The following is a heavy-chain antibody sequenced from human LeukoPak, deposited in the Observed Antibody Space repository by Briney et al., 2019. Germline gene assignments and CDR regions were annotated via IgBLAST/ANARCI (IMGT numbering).Heavy chain of an antibody. V-gene: IGHV4-39*01. CDR2: IYYSGST. Sequence: SSETLSLTCTVSGGSISSSSYYWGWIRQPPGKGLEWIGSIYYSGSTYYNPSLKSRVTISVDTSKNQFSLKLSSVTAADTAVYYCARKSKGPVVAVAGTIDYWGQGTLVTVSS. CDR1: GGSISSSSYY. CDR3: ARKSKGPVVAVAGTIDY. D-gene: IGHD6-19*01. J-gene: IGHJ4*02.